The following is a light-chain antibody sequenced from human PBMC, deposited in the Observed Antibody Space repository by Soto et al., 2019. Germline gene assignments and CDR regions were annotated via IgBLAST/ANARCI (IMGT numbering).Light chain of an antibody. J-gene: IGLJ1*01. V-gene: IGLV2-8*01. CDR2: EVV. CDR3: KSYAGSNTYV. Sequence: QSALTQPASVSGSPGQSITISCTGTTSDIGGYNYVSWYQQYPGKAPKLIIYEVVQRPSGVPDRFSGSKSGNTASLTVSGLQAADEADYFCKSYAGSNTYVFGSGTKLTVL. CDR1: TSDIGGYNY.